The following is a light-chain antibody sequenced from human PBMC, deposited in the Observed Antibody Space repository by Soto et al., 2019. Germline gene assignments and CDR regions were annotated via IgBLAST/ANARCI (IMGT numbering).Light chain of an antibody. V-gene: IGLV1-40*01. CDR1: SSNIGAGYD. Sequence: QSALTQPPSVSGAPGQRVTISCTGSSSNIGAGYDVHWYQQFPGTAPKLLIYGNSNRPSGVPARFSGSKSGSSASLAITGLQAEDEADYYCQSYDSSLTGPKVLFGGGTTLTVL. J-gene: IGLJ2*01. CDR2: GNS. CDR3: QSYDSSLTGPKVL.